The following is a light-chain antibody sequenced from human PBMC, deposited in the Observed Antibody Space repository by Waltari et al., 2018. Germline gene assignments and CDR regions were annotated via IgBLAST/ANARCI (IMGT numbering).Light chain of an antibody. J-gene: IGKJ5*01. CDR2: GAS. CDR1: HDISNY. V-gene: IGKV1-33*01. Sequence: DIQMTASPSLLSASVGDRVTLTCQARHDISNYLDWYQQKPGQAPKLLIYGASNLETGIPSRFSGSGSGTDFTFTISRLEPEDIAAYHCQQYGGPPITFGQGTRLEIK. CDR3: QQYGGPPIT.